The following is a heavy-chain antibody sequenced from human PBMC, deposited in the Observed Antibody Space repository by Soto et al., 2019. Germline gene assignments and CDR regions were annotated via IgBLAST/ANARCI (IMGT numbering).Heavy chain of an antibody. CDR2: ISAYNGNT. CDR3: ARSSGSAYWFDP. CDR1: GYTFTSYG. V-gene: IGHV1-18*01. Sequence: QVQLVQSGADVKKPGASVKVSCKASGYTFTSYGISWVRQAPGQGLEWMGWISAYNGNTNYAQKLQGRVTMTTDTSASAAYRELRSLRSDDTAVYYCARSSGSAYWFDPWGQGTLVTVSS. J-gene: IGHJ5*02. D-gene: IGHD6-6*01.